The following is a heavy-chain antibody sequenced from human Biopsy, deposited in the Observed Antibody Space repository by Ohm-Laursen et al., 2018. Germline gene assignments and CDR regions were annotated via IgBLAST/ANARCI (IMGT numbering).Heavy chain of an antibody. CDR3: AKPADSYGSEFYFDY. CDR1: GFTVSSNY. CDR2: IYSGGST. Sequence: GSLRLSCTASGFTVSSNYMSWVRQAPGKGLEWVSVIYSGGSTYYADSVKGQFTISRDNSKNTLYLRMNSLRAEDTAVYYCAKPADSYGSEFYFDYWGQGTLVTVSS. J-gene: IGHJ4*02. V-gene: IGHV3-53*01. D-gene: IGHD1-14*01.